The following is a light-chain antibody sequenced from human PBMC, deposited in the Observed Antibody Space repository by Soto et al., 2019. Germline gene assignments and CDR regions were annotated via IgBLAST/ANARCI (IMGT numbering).Light chain of an antibody. V-gene: IGKV3D-15*01. Sequence: EIVFTQSPATLSLSPGERATLSCRASQIILTNLAWYPQKPGQAPRLLMYGASTRATGTPARFSGSGAGTECTRTISSLQSEDVEIYYCQQYNNWPITFGQGTRLEIK. CDR2: GAS. CDR3: QQYNNWPIT. CDR1: QIILTN. J-gene: IGKJ5*01.